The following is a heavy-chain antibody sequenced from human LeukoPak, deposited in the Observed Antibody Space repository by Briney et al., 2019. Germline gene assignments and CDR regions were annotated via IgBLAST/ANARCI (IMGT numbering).Heavy chain of an antibody. Sequence: GGSLRLSCAASGFTFRSYDMHWVRQITGKGLEGVSAVDISGDTYYAGSVQGRFTISRENAKNSLYLQMNSLPAGDTAVYYCVRGGIQVSGIDEIDYWGQGPLVTVSS. CDR3: VRGGIQVSGIDEIDY. V-gene: IGHV3-13*01. J-gene: IGHJ4*02. CDR1: GFTFRSYD. CDR2: VDISGDT. D-gene: IGHD6-19*01.